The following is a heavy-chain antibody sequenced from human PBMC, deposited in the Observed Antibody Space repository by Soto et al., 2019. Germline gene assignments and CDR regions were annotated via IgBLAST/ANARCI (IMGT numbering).Heavy chain of an antibody. V-gene: IGHV1-46*01. J-gene: IGHJ6*02. Sequence: ASVKVSCKASGYTFTSYYMHWVRQAPGQGLEWMGIINPSGGSTSYAQKFQGRVTMTRDTSTNTVYMELSSLRSEDTAVYYCASQDSSSSVGYYYYYGMDVWGQGTTVTVSS. CDR2: INPSGGST. CDR3: ASQDSSSSVGYYYYYGMDV. D-gene: IGHD6-6*01. CDR1: GYTFTSYY.